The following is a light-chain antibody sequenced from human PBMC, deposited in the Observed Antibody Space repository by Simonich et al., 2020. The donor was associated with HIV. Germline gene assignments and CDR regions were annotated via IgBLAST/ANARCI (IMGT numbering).Light chain of an antibody. V-gene: IGKV1-12*01. J-gene: IGKJ4*01. CDR2: AAS. CDR3: QQANSFPPT. CDR1: KVISTW. Sequence: DILMTQSTSSVSASVVDRVTITCRASKVISTWLALYQQTPGTATKVLIYAASSLKSGVPSTLSGSGSGTDCTLTISSLQPEDFATYYGQQANSFPPTSGGGTKVELK.